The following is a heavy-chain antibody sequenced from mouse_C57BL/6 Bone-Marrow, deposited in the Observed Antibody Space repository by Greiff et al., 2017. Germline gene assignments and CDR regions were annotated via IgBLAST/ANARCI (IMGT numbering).Heavy chain of an antibody. V-gene: IGHV1-7*01. J-gene: IGHJ4*01. CDR2: INPSGGYN. CDR3: AAGNYYSMDY. CDR1: GYTFTSYW. Sequence: QVQLQQSGAELAKPGASVKLSCKASGYTFTSYWMHWVKQRPGTGLEWIGYINPSGGYNKYNQKVKDQATLTADNSTNPPYMQLSSLTYEDSSVYYCAAGNYYSMDYWGQGTSVTVSS.